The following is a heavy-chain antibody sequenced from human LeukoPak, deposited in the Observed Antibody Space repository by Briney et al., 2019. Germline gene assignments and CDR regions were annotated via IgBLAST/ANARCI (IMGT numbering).Heavy chain of an antibody. CDR2: ISRSGGTI. Sequence: GGSLGLSCAASGFTFSTYEMNWVRQAPGKGLEWVAYISRSGGTIYYADSVKGRFTISRDNAKNSLYLQMNSLRAEDTAVYYCAGYKPFWYFDYWGQGTPVTVSS. CDR3: AGYKPFWYFDY. D-gene: IGHD2-2*02. J-gene: IGHJ4*02. CDR1: GFTFSTYE. V-gene: IGHV3-48*03.